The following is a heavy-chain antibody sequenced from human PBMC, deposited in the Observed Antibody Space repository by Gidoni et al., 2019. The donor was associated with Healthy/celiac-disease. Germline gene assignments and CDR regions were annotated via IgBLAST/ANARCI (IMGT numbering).Heavy chain of an antibody. J-gene: IGHJ6*02. V-gene: IGHV4-31*03. CDR2: IYYSGST. D-gene: IGHD2-15*01. CDR1: GGSISSGGYY. Sequence: QVQLQESGPGLVKPSQTLSLTCTVSGGSISSGGYYWSWIRQHPGKGLEWIGYIYYSGSTYYNPSLKSRVTISVDTSKNQFSLKLSSVTAADTAVYYCARDSLYSGGSYCYYGMDVWGQGTTVTVSS. CDR3: ARDSLYSGGSYCYYGMDV.